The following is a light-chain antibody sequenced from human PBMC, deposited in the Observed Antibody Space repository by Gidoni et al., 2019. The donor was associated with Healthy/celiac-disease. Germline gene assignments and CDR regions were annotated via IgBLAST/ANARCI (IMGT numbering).Light chain of an antibody. CDR2: GAS. V-gene: IGKV3-20*01. J-gene: IGKJ2*01. CDR1: QSVSSSY. Sequence: EIVLTQSPGTLSLSPGERATLSCRALQSVSSSYLAWYQQKPGQAPRLLIYGASSRATGIPDRFSGSGSGTDFTLTISRLEPADFAVYYCQQYGSSPPYTFGQGTKLEIK. CDR3: QQYGSSPPYT.